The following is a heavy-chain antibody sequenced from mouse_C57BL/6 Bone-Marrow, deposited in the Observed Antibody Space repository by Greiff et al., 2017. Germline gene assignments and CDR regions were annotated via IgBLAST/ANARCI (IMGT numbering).Heavy chain of an antibody. V-gene: IGHV1-64*01. Sequence: QVQLQQPGAELVKPGASVKLSCKASGYTFTSYWMHWVKQRPGQGLEWIGMIHPNSGSTNYNEKFKSKATLTVDKSSSTAYMQLSSLTSEDSAVYYCARGEYYYGSSYVRYFDVWGTGTTVTVSS. CDR2: IHPNSGST. J-gene: IGHJ1*03. CDR1: GYTFTSYW. D-gene: IGHD1-1*01. CDR3: ARGEYYYGSSYVRYFDV.